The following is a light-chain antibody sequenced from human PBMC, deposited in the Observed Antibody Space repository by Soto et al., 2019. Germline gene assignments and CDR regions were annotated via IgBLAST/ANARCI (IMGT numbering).Light chain of an antibody. J-gene: IGKJ2*01. CDR1: QSVISSY. CDR2: GAS. V-gene: IGKV3-20*01. CDR3: QQYGSSSYT. Sequence: EIVLTQSPGTLSLSPGERATLCCRASQSVISSYLAWYQQKPGQAPRLLIFGASSRATDIPNRFSGSGSGTDFTLTISRLEPEDFAVYYCQQYGSSSYTFGQGTKVEIK.